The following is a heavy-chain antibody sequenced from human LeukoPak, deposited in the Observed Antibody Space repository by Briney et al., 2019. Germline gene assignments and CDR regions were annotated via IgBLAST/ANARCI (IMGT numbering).Heavy chain of an antibody. CDR3: ARGRGGYDVPYFDY. CDR1: GYTFTGYY. J-gene: IGHJ4*02. D-gene: IGHD5-12*01. V-gene: IGHV1-2*02. Sequence: ASVKVSCKASGYTFTGYYMHWVRQAPGQGLEWMGWINPSSGGTNYAQKFQGRVTMTRDTSISTAYMELSRLRSDDTAVYYCARGRGGYDVPYFDYWGQGTLVTVSS. CDR2: INPSSGGT.